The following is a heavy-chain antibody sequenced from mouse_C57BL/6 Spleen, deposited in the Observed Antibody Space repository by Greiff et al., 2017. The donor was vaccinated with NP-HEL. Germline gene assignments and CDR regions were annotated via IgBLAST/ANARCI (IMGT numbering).Heavy chain of an antibody. Sequence: VQLQQPGAELVRPGTSVKLSCKASGYTFTSYWMHWVKQRPGQGLEWIGVIDPSDSYTNYNQKFKGKATLTVDTSSSTAYMPLSSLTSEDSAVYYCARLADYLYYFDYWGQGTTLTVSS. CDR1: GYTFTSYW. D-gene: IGHD2-4*01. CDR2: IDPSDSYT. V-gene: IGHV1-59*01. J-gene: IGHJ2*01. CDR3: ARLADYLYYFDY.